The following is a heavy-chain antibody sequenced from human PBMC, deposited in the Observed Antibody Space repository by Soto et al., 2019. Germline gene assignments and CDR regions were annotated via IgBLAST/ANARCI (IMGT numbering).Heavy chain of an antibody. D-gene: IGHD3-16*01. CDR3: ARLGGYYYMDV. V-gene: IGHV4-39*01. J-gene: IGHJ6*03. Sequence: SETLSLTCTVSGGSISSSSYYWGWIRQPPGKGLEWIGSIYYSGSTYYNPSLKSRVTISVDTSKNQFSLKLSSVTAADTAVYYCARLGGYYYMDVWGKGTTVTVSS. CDR1: GGSISSSSYY. CDR2: IYYSGST.